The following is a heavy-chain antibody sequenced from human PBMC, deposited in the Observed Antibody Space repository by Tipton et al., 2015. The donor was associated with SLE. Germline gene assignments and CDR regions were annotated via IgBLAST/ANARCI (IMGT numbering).Heavy chain of an antibody. CDR2: SYRSGSA. D-gene: IGHD3-10*01. CDR3: ARHLGVIVAFEV. Sequence: TLSLTCTVSGGSISSDDYYWTWIRQFPGKGLEWIGHSYRSGSANHNPSLNSRLSLSVDKSQNQFSLRLSSVTAADTAVYYCARHLGVIVAFEVWGQGTVLTVSS. CDR1: GGSISSDDYY. J-gene: IGHJ3*01. V-gene: IGHV4-31*03.